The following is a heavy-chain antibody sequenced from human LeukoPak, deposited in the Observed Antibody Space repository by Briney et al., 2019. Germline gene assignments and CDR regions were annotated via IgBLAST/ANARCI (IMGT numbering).Heavy chain of an antibody. J-gene: IGHJ6*03. CDR1: GYTFTSYG. D-gene: IGHD3-10*01. Sequence: ASVTVSCKASGYTFTSYGISLVRQAPGQGLEWMGWISAYNGNTNYAQKLQRRVTMTTDTSTSTAYMELRSLRSDDTAVYYCARDLEYYGSGGDYMDVWGKGTTVTVSS. CDR3: ARDLEYYGSGGDYMDV. V-gene: IGHV1-18*01. CDR2: ISAYNGNT.